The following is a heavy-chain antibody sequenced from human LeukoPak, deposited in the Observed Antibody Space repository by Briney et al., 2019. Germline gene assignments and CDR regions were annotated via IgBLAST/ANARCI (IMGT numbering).Heavy chain of an antibody. V-gene: IGHV4-4*07. CDR1: GGSISSYY. J-gene: IGHJ4*02. Sequence: PSETLSLTCTVSGGSISSYYWSWIRQPAGKGLEWIGRIYTSGSTNYNPSLKSRVTMSVDTSKNQFSLKLSSVTAADTAVYYCAGDRLYSGSYLTFDYWGQGTLVTVSS. CDR2: IYTSGST. CDR3: AGDRLYSGSYLTFDY. D-gene: IGHD1-26*01.